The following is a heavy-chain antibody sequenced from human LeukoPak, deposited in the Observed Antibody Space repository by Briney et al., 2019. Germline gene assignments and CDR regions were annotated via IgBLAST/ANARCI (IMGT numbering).Heavy chain of an antibody. CDR3: ARVEYSSPRGVDY. CDR2: ISYDGSNE. D-gene: IGHD6-6*01. V-gene: IGHV3-30*03. Sequence: PGRSLRLSCAASGFTFSSYGFHWVRQAPGKGLEWVALISYDGSNENYADSVKGRFAISRDNSRNTLFLQMSSLRAEDTAVYYCARVEYSSPRGVDYWGQGTLVTVSS. J-gene: IGHJ4*02. CDR1: GFTFSSYG.